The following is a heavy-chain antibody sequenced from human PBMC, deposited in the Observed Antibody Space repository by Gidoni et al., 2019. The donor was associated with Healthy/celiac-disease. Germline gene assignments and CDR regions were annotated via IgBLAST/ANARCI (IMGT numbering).Heavy chain of an antibody. J-gene: IGHJ6*02. Sequence: EVQLVESGGGLVQPGRSLRLSCSASGLPFDDYAMHWVRTAPGKGMEWVAGISWNSGSIGYADSVKGRFTSSRDNAKNSLYLQMNSLRAEDTALYYCAKDIGKYYYGSGSYTIPYYYYYGMDVWGQGTTVTVSS. CDR2: ISWNSGSI. D-gene: IGHD3-10*01. CDR3: AKDIGKYYYGSGSYTIPYYYYYGMDV. CDR1: GLPFDDYA. V-gene: IGHV3-9*01.